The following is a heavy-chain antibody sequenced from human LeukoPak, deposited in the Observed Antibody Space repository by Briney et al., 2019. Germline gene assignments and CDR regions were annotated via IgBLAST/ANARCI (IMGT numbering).Heavy chain of an antibody. V-gene: IGHV3-30*03. D-gene: IGHD6-19*01. CDR3: ATTLGSGWKFDY. CDR1: GFTFSSYG. J-gene: IGHJ4*02. Sequence: GSLRLSCAASGFTFSSYGMHWVRQTPGKGLEWVAVISYDGSSKYNEDSVKGRFTISRDNSKNTLYLQMNSLRVEDTAVYYCATTLGSGWKFDYWGQGTLVTASS. CDR2: ISYDGSSK.